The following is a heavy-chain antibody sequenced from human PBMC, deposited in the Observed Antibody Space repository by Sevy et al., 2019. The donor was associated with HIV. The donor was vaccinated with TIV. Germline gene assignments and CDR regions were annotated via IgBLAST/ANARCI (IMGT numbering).Heavy chain of an antibody. J-gene: IGHJ3*02. CDR2: IYYSGST. V-gene: IGHV4-59*01. CDR1: GGSISGNF. D-gene: IGHD1-26*01. Sequence: SETLSLTCSVSGGSISGNFWTWIRQPPGKGLEWIGYIYYSGSTNSNPSLKSRVSISLDTSKNHFSLRLNSVTAADTAVYYCASGSGSYYDAFHIWGQWTMVTVSS. CDR3: ASGSGSYYDAFHI.